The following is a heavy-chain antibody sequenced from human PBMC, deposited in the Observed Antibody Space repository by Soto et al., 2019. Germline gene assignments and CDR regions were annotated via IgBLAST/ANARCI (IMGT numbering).Heavy chain of an antibody. CDR3: AREGELLWFGDTYYFDY. CDR2: INAGNGNT. V-gene: IGHV1-3*01. J-gene: IGHJ4*02. Sequence: VSVKVSCKASGYTFTSYAMHWVRQAPGQRLEWMGWINAGNGNTKYSQKFQGRVTITRDTSASTAYMELSSLRSEDTAVYYCAREGELLWFGDTYYFDYWGQGTLVTVSS. D-gene: IGHD3-10*01. CDR1: GYTFTSYA.